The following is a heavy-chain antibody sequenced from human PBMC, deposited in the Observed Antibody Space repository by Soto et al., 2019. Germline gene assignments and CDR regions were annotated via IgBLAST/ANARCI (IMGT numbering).Heavy chain of an antibody. V-gene: IGHV4-39*01. D-gene: IGHD4-17*01. CDR1: GVSISSSNYY. CDR3: ASPVAYGDYGRFDP. CDR2: IYYAGST. J-gene: IGHJ5*02. Sequence: QLRLQESGPGLVKPSETLSLTCSVSGVSISSSNYYWGWIRQPPGKGLEWIGSIYYAGSTYYNPSLKSRVTISVDTSKNQFSLKLTSVTAADTAMYYCASPVAYGDYGRFDPWGQGTLVTVSS.